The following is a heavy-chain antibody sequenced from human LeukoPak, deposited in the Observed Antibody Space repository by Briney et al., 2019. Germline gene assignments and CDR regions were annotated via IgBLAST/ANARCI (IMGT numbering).Heavy chain of an antibody. V-gene: IGHV3-48*03. D-gene: IGHD1-1*01. CDR2: ISSSGSTI. CDR3: ATDSPETAAFDY. J-gene: IGHJ4*02. Sequence: GGSLRLSCAASGFTFSSYEMNWVRQAPGKGPEWVSYISSSGSTIYYADSVKGRFTISRDNAKNSLYLQMDSLRAEDTAVYYCATDSPETAAFDYWGQGTLVTVSS. CDR1: GFTFSSYE.